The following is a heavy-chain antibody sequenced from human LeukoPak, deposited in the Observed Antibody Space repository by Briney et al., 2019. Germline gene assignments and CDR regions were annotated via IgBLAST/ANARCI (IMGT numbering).Heavy chain of an antibody. Sequence: PGGSLRLSCAASGFTFDDYAMHWVRQAPGKGLEWVSGISWNSGSIGYADSVKGRFTISRDNAKNSLYLQMNSLRAEDTALYYCAKDMDLSTYYDFWSGSPHDYWGQGTLVTVSS. V-gene: IGHV3-9*01. D-gene: IGHD3-3*01. CDR2: ISWNSGSI. CDR1: GFTFDDYA. CDR3: AKDMDLSTYYDFWSGSPHDY. J-gene: IGHJ4*02.